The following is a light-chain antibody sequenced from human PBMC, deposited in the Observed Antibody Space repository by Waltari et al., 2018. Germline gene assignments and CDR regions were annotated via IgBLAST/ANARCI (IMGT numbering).Light chain of an antibody. Sequence: QSALTQPASVSGSPGQSITISCTGTSSDVGGYNYVSWYQQHPGKTPKLMIYEVSNRSSGVSSRCSGSKSGNTASLTISGLQAEDEADYYCSSYTSSSTLVFGGGTKLTVL. CDR2: EVS. CDR1: SSDVGGYNY. J-gene: IGLJ2*01. V-gene: IGLV2-14*01. CDR3: SSYTSSSTLV.